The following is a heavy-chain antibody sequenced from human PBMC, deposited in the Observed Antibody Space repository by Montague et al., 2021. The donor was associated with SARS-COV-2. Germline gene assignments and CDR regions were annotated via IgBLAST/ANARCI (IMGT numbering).Heavy chain of an antibody. V-gene: IGHV4-59*01. D-gene: IGHD2/OR15-2a*01. CDR1: GGSIGSYY. CDR2: VHYTGST. Sequence: SETLSLTCTVSGGSIGSYYWSWIRQSPGKGLEWIGYVHYTGSTKYNPSLKTRVTLSLNTPKKHCSLKLKSVTAADTAVYYCARAQNTCFIANCVNYFEVWGQGTTVTVSS. CDR3: ARAQNTCFIANCVNYFEV. J-gene: IGHJ6*02.